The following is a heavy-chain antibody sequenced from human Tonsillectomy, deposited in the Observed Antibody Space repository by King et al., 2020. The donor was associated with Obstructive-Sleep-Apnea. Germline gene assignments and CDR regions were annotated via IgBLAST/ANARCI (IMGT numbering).Heavy chain of an antibody. D-gene: IGHD3-16*01. CDR3: AHREGATEYFQH. CDR1: GFSLSTSGVG. J-gene: IGHJ1*01. V-gene: IGHV2-5*02. Sequence: TLKESGPTLVKPTQTLTLTCTFSGFSLSTSGVGVGWIRQPPGKALEWLSLIYWGDDKRYSTSLKSKLTITKDTSKNQVVLTVTNMDPVDTATYYCAHREGATEYFQHWGQGTLVTVSS. CDR2: IYWGDDK.